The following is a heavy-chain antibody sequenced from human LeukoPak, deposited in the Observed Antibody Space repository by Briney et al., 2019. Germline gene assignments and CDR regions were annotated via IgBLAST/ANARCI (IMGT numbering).Heavy chain of an antibody. D-gene: IGHD3-10*01. Sequence: GGSLRLSCAVSGITLSNYGMSWVRQAPGKGLEWVAGITGSGGSTNYADSVKGRFTISRDNPKNTLYLQMNSLRAEDTAVYFCAKRGIVIRAVIIVGFHTEACYFDYWGQGALVTVSS. V-gene: IGHV3-23*01. J-gene: IGHJ4*02. CDR1: GITLSNYG. CDR2: ITGSGGST. CDR3: AKRGIVIRAVIIVGFHTEACYFDY.